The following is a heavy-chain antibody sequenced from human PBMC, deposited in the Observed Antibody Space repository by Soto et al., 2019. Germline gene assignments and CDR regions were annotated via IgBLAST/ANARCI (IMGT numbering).Heavy chain of an antibody. CDR1: GGTFSSYA. J-gene: IGHJ6*02. D-gene: IGHD7-27*01. V-gene: IGHV1-69*05. CDR3: ARANAGDTYYYYYGMDV. Sequence: SVKVSCKASGGTFSSYAISWVRQAPGQGLEWMGGIIPIFGTANYAQKFQGRVTMTRDTSISTAYMELSRLRSDDTAVYYCARANAGDTYYYYYGMDVWGQGTTVTVS. CDR2: IIPIFGTA.